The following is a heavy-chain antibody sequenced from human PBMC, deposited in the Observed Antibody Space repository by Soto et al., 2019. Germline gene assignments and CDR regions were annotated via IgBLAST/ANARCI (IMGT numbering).Heavy chain of an antibody. Sequence: QVQLQQWGAGLLKPSETLSLTCAVYGGSFSGYYWSWIRQPPGKGLEWIGEINHSGSTNYNPSLKSRVTISVDTSKNQFSLKLRSVTAADTAVYYCAREKATTMVRGVINWFDPWGQGTLVTVSS. V-gene: IGHV4-34*01. CDR2: INHSGST. D-gene: IGHD3-10*01. J-gene: IGHJ5*02. CDR3: AREKATTMVRGVINWFDP. CDR1: GGSFSGYY.